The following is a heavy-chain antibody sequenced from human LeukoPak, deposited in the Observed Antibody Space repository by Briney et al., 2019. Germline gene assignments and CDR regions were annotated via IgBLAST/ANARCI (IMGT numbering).Heavy chain of an antibody. CDR2: ISAYNGNT. D-gene: IGHD3-10*01. CDR3: ARRGSYYGSGTYEIDY. CDR1: GYTFTSYG. Sequence: ASVKVSCKASGYTFTSYGISWVRQAPGQGLEWMGWISAYNGNTNYAQKLQGRVTMTTDTSTSTAYMELRSLRSDDTAVYYCARRGSYYGSGTYEIDYWGQGTLVTVSS. J-gene: IGHJ4*02. V-gene: IGHV1-18*01.